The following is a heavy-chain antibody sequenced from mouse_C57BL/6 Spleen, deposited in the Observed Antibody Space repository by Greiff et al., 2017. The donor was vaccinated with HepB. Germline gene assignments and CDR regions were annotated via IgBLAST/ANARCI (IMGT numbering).Heavy chain of an antibody. V-gene: IGHV2-9*01. D-gene: IGHD2-5*01. CDR3: AKHSNYGYFDV. CDR2: ILGGDST. Sequence: VQLQQSGPGLVAPSPSLSITCPFSGFSLPCYCVVCVRQPPGTGLEWLGVILGGDSTNYNSALMSRLSISKDNSKSQVFLKMNSLQTDDTAMYYCAKHSNYGYFDVWGTGTTVTVSS. CDR1: GFSLPCYC. J-gene: IGHJ1*03.